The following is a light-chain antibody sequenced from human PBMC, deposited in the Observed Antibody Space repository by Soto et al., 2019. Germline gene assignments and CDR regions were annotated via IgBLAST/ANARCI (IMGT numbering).Light chain of an antibody. CDR2: EVT. V-gene: IGLV2-23*02. CDR3: SSYAGITTFVV. CDR1: NSDVGSYNL. Sequence: QSVLTQPASVSGSPGQSITISCTGTNSDVGSYNLVSWYQQHPGKAPKLMIYEVTKRPSGVSNRFSASKSGNTASLTISGLQPEDEADYYCSSYAGITTFVVFGGGTKVTVL. J-gene: IGLJ2*01.